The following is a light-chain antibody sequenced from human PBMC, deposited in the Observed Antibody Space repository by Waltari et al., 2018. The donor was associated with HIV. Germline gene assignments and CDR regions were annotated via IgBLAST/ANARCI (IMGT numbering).Light chain of an antibody. CDR3: CSYVGSSTWV. Sequence: QSALTQPASVSGSPGQSITIPCTGTSSDVGGYNYVSWYQQHPGQAPKVMIYDVSKRPSGVSTRFPRSKSCNTASLTISGLQAEDDADYYCCSYVGSSTWVFGGGTKLTVL. V-gene: IGLV2-23*02. CDR1: SSDVGGYNY. CDR2: DVS. J-gene: IGLJ3*02.